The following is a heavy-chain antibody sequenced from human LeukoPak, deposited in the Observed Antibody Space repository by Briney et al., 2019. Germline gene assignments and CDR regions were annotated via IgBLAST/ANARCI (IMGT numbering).Heavy chain of an antibody. CDR1: GFTFSSYS. CDR3: ARDRYYYGSGSVGAYYGMDV. V-gene: IGHV3-21*01. J-gene: IGHJ6*02. D-gene: IGHD3-10*01. Sequence: GGSLRLSCAASGFTFSSYSINWVRQAPGKGLEWVSAISSSSSYIYYADSLKGRFTISRDNAKNSLYLQMDSLRAEDTAVYYCARDRYYYGSGSVGAYYGMDVWGQGTTVTVSS. CDR2: ISSSSSYI.